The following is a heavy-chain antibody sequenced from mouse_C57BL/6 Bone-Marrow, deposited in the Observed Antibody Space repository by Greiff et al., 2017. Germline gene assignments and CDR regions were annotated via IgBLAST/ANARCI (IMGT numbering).Heavy chain of an antibody. Sequence: VQLEQSGAELARPGASVKLSCKATGYTFTSYGISWVKQRTGQGLEWIGEIYPRSGSTYYNEKFKGKATLTADKSSSTAYMELSSLTSEDSAIYFCARELPSYFDYWGQGTTLTVSA. D-gene: IGHD6-1*01. J-gene: IGHJ2*01. CDR3: ARELPSYFDY. V-gene: IGHV1-81*01. CDR1: GYTFTSYG. CDR2: IYPRSGST.